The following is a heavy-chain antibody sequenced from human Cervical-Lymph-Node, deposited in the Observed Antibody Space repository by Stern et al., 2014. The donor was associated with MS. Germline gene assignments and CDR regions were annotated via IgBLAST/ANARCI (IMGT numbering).Heavy chain of an antibody. CDR1: GGSISSPGW. J-gene: IGHJ5*02. D-gene: IGHD6-19*01. CDR3: ARDPAVPSEKNWYDP. CDR2: IHRDGPT. Sequence: QVQLQESGPGLVEPSGTLSLTCAVSGGSISSPGWWRWVRQPPGKGLEGIGEIHRDGPTSYNPSLKSRVTMSVDKPKNQFSLRLSSVTAADTAVYYCARDPAVPSEKNWYDPWGQGTLVTVSS. V-gene: IGHV4-4*02.